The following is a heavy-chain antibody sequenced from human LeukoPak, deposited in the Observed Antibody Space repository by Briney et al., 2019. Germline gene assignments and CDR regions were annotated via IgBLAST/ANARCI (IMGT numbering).Heavy chain of an antibody. CDR1: GFTFNTYG. J-gene: IGHJ3*02. CDR2: IRYDGSNK. CDR3: ARDQMGFGSAFDI. Sequence: LPGGSLRLSCGASGFTFNTYGMHWVRQAPGKGLDWVSFIRYDGSNKSYSDSVKGRFTISRDDSRNTLSLQMKSLRTEDTAVYYCARDQMGFGSAFDIWGQGTMVTVSS. V-gene: IGHV3-30*02. D-gene: IGHD3-10*01.